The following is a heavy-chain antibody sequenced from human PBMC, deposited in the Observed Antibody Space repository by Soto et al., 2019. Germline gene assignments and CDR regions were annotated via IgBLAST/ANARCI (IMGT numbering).Heavy chain of an antibody. D-gene: IGHD4-17*01. CDR1: EFTFSSYW. V-gene: IGHV3-74*01. J-gene: IGHJ3*02. CDR3: ARFVYGDYYAFDI. Sequence: GGSLRLSCAASEFTFSSYWMHWVRQAPGKGLVWVSRINSDGSSTSYADSVKGRFTISRDNAKNTLYLQMNSLRAEDTAVYYCARFVYGDYYAFDIWGQGTMVTVSS. CDR2: INSDGSST.